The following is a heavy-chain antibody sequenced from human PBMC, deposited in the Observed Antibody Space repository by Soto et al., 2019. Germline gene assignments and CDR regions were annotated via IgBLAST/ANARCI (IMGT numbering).Heavy chain of an antibody. CDR2: IVPMFGTS. CDR1: GGTSTRYA. V-gene: IGHV1-69*06. Sequence: QERLVQSGAEVRKPGSSVKVSCKVTGGTSTRYAINWVRQAPGQGLEWMGGIVPMFGTSKYAQKFQGRVKSTADTSTNIAYMELRSLISEDTAVYYCNRGSEYDFWSGYLWGQGNLVSVSS. CDR3: NRGSEYDFWSGYL. J-gene: IGHJ4*02. D-gene: IGHD3-3*01.